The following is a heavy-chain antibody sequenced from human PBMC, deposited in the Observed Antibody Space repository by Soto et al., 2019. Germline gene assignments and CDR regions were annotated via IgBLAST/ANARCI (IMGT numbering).Heavy chain of an antibody. CDR3: ARAGNYYDSRRLDY. CDR1: GGTFSSYA. V-gene: IGHV1-69*06. J-gene: IGHJ4*02. Sequence: SVKVSCKASGGTFSSYAISWVRQAPGQGLEWMGGIIPIFGTANYAQKFQGRVTITADKSTSTAYMELSSLRSEDTAVYYCARAGNYYDSRRLDYWGQGTMVTVSS. D-gene: IGHD3-22*01. CDR2: IIPIFGTA.